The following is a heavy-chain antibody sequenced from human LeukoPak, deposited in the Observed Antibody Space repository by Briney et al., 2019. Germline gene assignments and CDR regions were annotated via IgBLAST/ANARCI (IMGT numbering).Heavy chain of an antibody. D-gene: IGHD1-7*01. Sequence: VASVKVSCKASGYTFTSYYMHWVRQAPGQGLEWMGWINPNSGGTNYAQKFQGRVTMTTDTSTSTAYMELRSLRSDDTAVYYCARNYVKDAFDIWGQGTMVTVSS. J-gene: IGHJ3*02. CDR2: INPNSGGT. CDR1: GYTFTSYY. CDR3: ARNYVKDAFDI. V-gene: IGHV1-2*02.